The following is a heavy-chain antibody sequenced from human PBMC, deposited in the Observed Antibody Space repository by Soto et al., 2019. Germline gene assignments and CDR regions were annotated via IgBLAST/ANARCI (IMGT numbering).Heavy chain of an antibody. CDR1: GFSLSTSGVG. D-gene: IGHD7-27*01. V-gene: IGHV2-5*02. J-gene: IGHJ4*02. Sequence: QITLKESGPTLVKPTQTLTLSCSFSGFSLSTSGVGVGWIRQPPGKALEWLALIYWDDDKRYSPSLKSRVTXTXXTSKNQVVLTMTNMDPVDTATYYCAHRRTGGYFDYWGQGTLVTVSS. CDR3: AHRRTGGYFDY. CDR2: IYWDDDK.